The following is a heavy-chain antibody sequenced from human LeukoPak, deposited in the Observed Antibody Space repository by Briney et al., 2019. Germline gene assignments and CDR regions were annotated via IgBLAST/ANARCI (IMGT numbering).Heavy chain of an antibody. D-gene: IGHD3-16*02. J-gene: IGHJ4*02. V-gene: IGHV4-59*01. CDR1: GGSISSYY. Sequence: SETLSLTCTVSGGSISSYYWSWIRQPPGKGLEWIGYISYSGSTNYNPSLKSRVTISVDTSKNQFSLKLSSVTAADTAVYYCAKYVWGSYPTFEDYWGQGTLVTVSS. CDR2: ISYSGST. CDR3: AKYVWGSYPTFEDY.